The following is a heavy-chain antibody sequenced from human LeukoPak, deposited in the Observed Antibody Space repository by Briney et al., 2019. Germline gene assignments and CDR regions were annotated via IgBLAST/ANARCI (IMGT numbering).Heavy chain of an antibody. CDR1: GGSVSSGSYY. V-gene: IGHV4-61*01. Sequence: SETLSLTCTVSGGSVSSGSYYWSWIRQPPGKRLEWIGYIYYSGSTNYNPSLKSRVTISVDTSKHQFSLKLSSVTAADTAVYYCARIYCRGDSCYRTGWGEGTLVTVSS. CDR3: ARIYCRGDSCYRTG. D-gene: IGHD2-21*01. CDR2: IYYSGST. J-gene: IGHJ4*02.